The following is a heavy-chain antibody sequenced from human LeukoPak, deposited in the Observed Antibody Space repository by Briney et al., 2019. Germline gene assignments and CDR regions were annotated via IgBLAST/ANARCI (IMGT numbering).Heavy chain of an antibody. J-gene: IGHJ3*02. CDR1: GFTFSSYW. CDR2: IHSDGITT. V-gene: IGHV3-74*01. Sequence: PGGSLRLSCAASGFTFSSYWMHWVRQAPGRGLVWVSRIHSDGITTNYADSVKGRFTISRDNSKNTLYLQVNSLRAEDTAMYYCARNILFAFDIWGQGTMVTVSS. CDR3: ARNILFAFDI.